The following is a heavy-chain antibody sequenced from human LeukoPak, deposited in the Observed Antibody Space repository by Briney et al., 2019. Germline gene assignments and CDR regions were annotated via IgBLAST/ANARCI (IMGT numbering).Heavy chain of an antibody. CDR3: ASLGNPYYFDY. CDR1: GYTFTSYD. Sequence: ASVKVSCKASGYTFTSYDINWVRQATGQGLEWMGWMNPNSGNTGYAQKFQGRVTITRNTSISTAYMELSRLRSDDTAVYYCASLGNPYYFDYWGQGTLVTVSS. CDR2: MNPNSGNT. D-gene: IGHD4-23*01. V-gene: IGHV1-8*03. J-gene: IGHJ4*02.